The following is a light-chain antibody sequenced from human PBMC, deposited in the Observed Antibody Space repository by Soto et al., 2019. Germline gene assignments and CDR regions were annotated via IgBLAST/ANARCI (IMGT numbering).Light chain of an antibody. CDR2: DAS. J-gene: IGKJ5*01. CDR1: QSVSSK. V-gene: IGKV3-11*01. CDR3: QQRSNWPPIT. Sequence: EIVLTQSPASLSLSPGERATLSCWASQSVSSKLAWYQQKPGQAPRLLIYDASNRATGVPARFSGSGSGTDFTLTISSLEPEDFAVYFCQQRSNWPPITFGQGTRLEI.